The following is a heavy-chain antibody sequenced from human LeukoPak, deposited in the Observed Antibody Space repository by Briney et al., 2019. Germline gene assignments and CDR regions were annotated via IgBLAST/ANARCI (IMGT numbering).Heavy chain of an antibody. CDR3: ARDSGSYYDSSGYYYGAFDI. J-gene: IGHJ3*02. Sequence: GGSLRLSCAASGFTFTNYWMSWVRQAPGKGLEWVANINQDGSEKYYVDSVKGRFTVSRDNAKYSLYLQMNSLRAEDTALYYCARDSGSYYDSSGYYYGAFDIWGQGTMVTVSS. V-gene: IGHV3-7*03. CDR2: INQDGSEK. D-gene: IGHD3-22*01. CDR1: GFTFTNYW.